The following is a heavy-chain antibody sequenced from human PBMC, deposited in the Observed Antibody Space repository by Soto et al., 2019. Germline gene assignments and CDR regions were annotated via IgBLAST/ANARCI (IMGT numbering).Heavy chain of an antibody. CDR1: GFTFSSHT. D-gene: IGHD6-13*01. V-gene: IGHV3-23*01. CDR2: ISGSGTGT. J-gene: IGHJ5*01. Sequence: EVHLLESGGGLVQTGGSLRLACAASGFTFSSHTMNWVRQAPGKGLEWVSGISGSGTGTYYAASVKGRFTISRDNSEEAVYLQMSSLAAEDTAVYYCAKEGRFGSSWPVGDSWGQGTLVTVSS. CDR3: AKEGRFGSSWPVGDS.